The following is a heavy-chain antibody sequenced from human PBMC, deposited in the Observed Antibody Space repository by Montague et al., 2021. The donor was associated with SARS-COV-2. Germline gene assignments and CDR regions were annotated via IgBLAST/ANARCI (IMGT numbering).Heavy chain of an antibody. CDR1: GGSISSSSYY. V-gene: IGHV4-31*03. CDR2: IYYSGST. J-gene: IGHJ4*02. D-gene: IGHD3-3*01. CDR3: ARATRITIFGVVNQFDY. Sequence: TLSLTCTVSGGSISSSSYYWSWTRQHPGKGLEWIGYIYYSGSTYYNPSLKSRVTISVDTSKNQFSLKLSSVTAADTAVYYCARATRITIFGVVNQFDYWGQGTLVTVSS.